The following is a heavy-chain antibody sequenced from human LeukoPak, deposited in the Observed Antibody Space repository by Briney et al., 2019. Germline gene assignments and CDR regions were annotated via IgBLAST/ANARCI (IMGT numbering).Heavy chain of an antibody. CDR1: TATFSSYA. J-gene: IGHJ4*02. CDR3: ASQDVDIVARGYYFDY. Sequence: ASVNLACNASTATFSSYAISWVRHPHGQGLEWMGGSLPMFGTANYAQKFQGRVTTTADKSTSTAYMELSSLRSEDTAVYYCASQDVDIVARGYYFDYWGQGTLVTVSS. CDR2: SLPMFGTA. D-gene: IGHD5-12*01. V-gene: IGHV1-69*06.